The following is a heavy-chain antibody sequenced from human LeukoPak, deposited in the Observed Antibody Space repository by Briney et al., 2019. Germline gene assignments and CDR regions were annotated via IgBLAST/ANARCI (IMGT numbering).Heavy chain of an antibody. CDR3: ANSRGYGSGNL. V-gene: IGHV3-33*06. CDR1: GFTFSIYG. J-gene: IGHJ5*02. D-gene: IGHD3-10*01. CDR2: IWYDGSNK. Sequence: GGSLRLSCAASGFTFSIYGIHWVRQAPGKGLEWVAVIWYDGSNKNYADSVKGRFTISRDNSKNTVYLQMRAEDTAVYYCANSRGYGSGNLWGQGTLVTVSS.